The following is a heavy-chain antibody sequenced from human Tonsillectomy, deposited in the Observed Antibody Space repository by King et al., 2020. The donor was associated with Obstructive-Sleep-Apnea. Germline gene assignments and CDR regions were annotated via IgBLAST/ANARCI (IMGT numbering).Heavy chain of an antibody. Sequence: VQLVESGGGVVQPGRSLRLSCAASGFTFSAYGMHWVRQAPGKGLEWVAFMRYAGSNEYYADSVRGRFTISRDNSRNTLYLQMNSLRAEDTAVYFCAKDQSRWYSYYALDVWGQGTTVTVSS. CDR1: GFTFSAYG. J-gene: IGHJ6*02. V-gene: IGHV3-30*02. CDR3: AKDQSRWYSYYALDV. CDR2: MRYAGSNE.